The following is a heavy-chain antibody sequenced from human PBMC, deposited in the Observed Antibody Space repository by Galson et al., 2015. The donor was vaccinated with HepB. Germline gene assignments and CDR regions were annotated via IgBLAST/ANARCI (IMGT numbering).Heavy chain of an antibody. V-gene: IGHV3-30-3*01. CDR2: ISYDGSNK. D-gene: IGHD3-22*01. CDR3: ARSYDSSGYPRYYFDY. J-gene: IGHJ4*02. Sequence: SLRLSCAASGFTFSSYAMHWVRQAPGKGLEWVAVISYDGSNKYYADSVKGRFTISRDNSKNTLYLQMNSLRAEDTAVYYCARSYDSSGYPRYYFDYWGQGTLVTVSS. CDR1: GFTFSSYA.